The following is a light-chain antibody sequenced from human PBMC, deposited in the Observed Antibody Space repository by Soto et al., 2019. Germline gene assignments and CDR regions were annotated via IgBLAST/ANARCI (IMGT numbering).Light chain of an antibody. Sequence: IQSTQGPSSLSASVGDRVTITCRASQGISSYLGWYQQKPGKAPKLLIYGASTLQSGVPSRFSGSGSGTEFTLTISSLQPEDFGTYYCLQHNTYPLSFGGRTKVDIK. V-gene: IGKV1-9*01. CDR3: LQHNTYPLS. CDR1: QGISSY. CDR2: GAS. J-gene: IGKJ4*01.